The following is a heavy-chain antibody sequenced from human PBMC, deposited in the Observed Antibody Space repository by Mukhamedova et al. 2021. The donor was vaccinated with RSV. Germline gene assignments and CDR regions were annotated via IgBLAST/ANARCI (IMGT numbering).Heavy chain of an antibody. D-gene: IGHD2-2*01. Sequence: YADSVKARFTISRDNSKNTLYLQMSSLRAEDTAVYYCAKPPSTFPSKWFDPWGQGTLVTVSS. CDR3: AKPPSTFPSKWFDP. J-gene: IGHJ5*02. V-gene: IGHV3-23*01.